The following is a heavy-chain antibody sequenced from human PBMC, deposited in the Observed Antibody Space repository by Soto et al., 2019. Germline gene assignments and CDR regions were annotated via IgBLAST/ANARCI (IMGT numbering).Heavy chain of an antibody. V-gene: IGHV5-51*01. Sequence: GEALNISCKGSGKSFTSCLIGWVRQMPGKGLEWMGIIYPGDSDTRYSPSFQGQVTISADKSISTAYLQWSSLKASDTAMYYCARHLGIVAAGTYYYYGMDVWGQGTTVTGSS. CDR2: IYPGDSDT. J-gene: IGHJ6*02. CDR1: GKSFTSCL. CDR3: ARHLGIVAAGTYYYYGMDV. D-gene: IGHD6-13*01.